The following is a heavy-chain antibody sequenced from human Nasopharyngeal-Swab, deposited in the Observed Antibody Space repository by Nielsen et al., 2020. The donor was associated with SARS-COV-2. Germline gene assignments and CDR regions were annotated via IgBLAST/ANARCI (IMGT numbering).Heavy chain of an antibody. CDR3: VSGIYHMLTGHYFHS. D-gene: IGHD3-9*01. CDR2: IKEDGNGE. CDR1: GFPFRTYW. V-gene: IGHV3-7*01. J-gene: IGHJ4*02. Sequence: GESLKISCAASGFPFRTYWMSWVRQAPGKGREGVGSIKEDGNGEYYGDSVKGRFTISRDNAKNSLYLHMNSLRVEDTAVYFCVSGIYHMLTGHYFHSWGQGTLVTVSS.